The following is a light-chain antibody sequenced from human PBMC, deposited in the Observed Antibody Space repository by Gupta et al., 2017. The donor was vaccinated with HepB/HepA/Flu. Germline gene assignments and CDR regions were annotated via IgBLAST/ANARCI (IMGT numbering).Light chain of an antibody. Sequence: SVQTPPSSMSGSTGHSITISCTGTRSDVGGYDYFSWYQQHPGKVPKLMIYDVSNRPSGVSNRFSGSKSGKTASLTISGLQAEDEADYYCGSYASSSTVVFGGGTKLTVL. CDR1: RSDVGGYDY. CDR2: DVS. V-gene: IGLV2-14*03. CDR3: GSYASSSTVV. J-gene: IGLJ2*01.